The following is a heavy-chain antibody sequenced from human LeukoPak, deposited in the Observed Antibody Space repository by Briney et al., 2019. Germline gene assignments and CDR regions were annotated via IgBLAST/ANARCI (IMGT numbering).Heavy chain of an antibody. CDR1: EFTFSSYS. J-gene: IGHJ3*02. Sequence: GGSLRLSCAASEFTFSSYSMNWVRQAPGKGLEWVSYISSSSSTIYYADSVKGRFTISRDNPKNSLYLQMNSLRDEDTAVYYCARDQTPHYYDSSGYYRNDAFDIWGQGTMVTVSS. CDR3: ARDQTPHYYDSSGYYRNDAFDI. V-gene: IGHV3-48*02. D-gene: IGHD3-22*01. CDR2: ISSSSSTI.